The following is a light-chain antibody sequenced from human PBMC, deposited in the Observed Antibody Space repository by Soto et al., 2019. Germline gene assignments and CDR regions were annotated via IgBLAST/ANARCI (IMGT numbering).Light chain of an antibody. Sequence: DIQMTQSPSTLSASVGDRVTITCRASQHISTYLNWYQQKLGKAPTLLIYAAATLQSGVPSRFSGGGSGTDFTLTISSLQPEDFATYFCQQCYSSPRTFGQGTKVEMK. V-gene: IGKV1-39*01. CDR1: QHISTY. CDR3: QQCYSSPRT. J-gene: IGKJ1*01. CDR2: AAA.